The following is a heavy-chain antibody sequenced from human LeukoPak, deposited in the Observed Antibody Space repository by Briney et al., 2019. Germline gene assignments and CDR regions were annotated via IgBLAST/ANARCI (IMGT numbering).Heavy chain of an antibody. J-gene: IGHJ4*02. V-gene: IGHV4-34*01. Sequence: SETLSLTCAVYGGSFSGYYWSWIRQPPGKGLEWIGEINHSGSTNYNPSLKSRVTISVDTSKNQFSLKLSSVTAADTAVYYCARDLYNWNSWGQGTLVTVSS. D-gene: IGHD1-20*01. CDR2: INHSGST. CDR3: ARDLYNWNS. CDR1: GGSFSGYY.